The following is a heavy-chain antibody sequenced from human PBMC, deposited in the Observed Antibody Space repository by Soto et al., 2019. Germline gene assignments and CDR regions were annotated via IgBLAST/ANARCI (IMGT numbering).Heavy chain of an antibody. J-gene: IGHJ6*02. CDR1: GFTFSSYA. Sequence: VQLVESGGGVVQPGRSLRLSCAASGFTFSSYAMHWVRQAPGKGLEWVAVISYDGSNKYYADSVKGRFTISRDNSKNTLYLQMNSLRAEDTAVYYCARDENRDGYNPAANYYYGMDVWGQGTTVTVSS. D-gene: IGHD5-12*01. CDR2: ISYDGSNK. V-gene: IGHV3-30-3*01. CDR3: ARDENRDGYNPAANYYYGMDV.